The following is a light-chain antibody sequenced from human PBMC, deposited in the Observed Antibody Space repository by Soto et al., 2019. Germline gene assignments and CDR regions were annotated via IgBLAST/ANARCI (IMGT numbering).Light chain of an antibody. CDR3: QQSHDSPVT. CDR2: GAS. CDR1: QRISTY. V-gene: IGKV1-39*01. Sequence: DIQMTQSPSSLSVSGGDRVIITCRSSQRISTYVNWSEQKPGKAPKLLIYGASTLQSGVASRLSSGGSGTDFTLPISSLQPEDSGPYYCQQSHDSPVTFGGGTKVESK. J-gene: IGKJ4*01.